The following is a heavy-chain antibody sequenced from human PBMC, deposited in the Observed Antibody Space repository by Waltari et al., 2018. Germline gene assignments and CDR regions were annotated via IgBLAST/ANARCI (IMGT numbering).Heavy chain of an antibody. D-gene: IGHD2-15*01. V-gene: IGHV1-24*01. J-gene: IGHJ3*02. CDR3: ATAVVVAADSGSDAFDI. Sequence: QVQLVQSGAEVKKPGASVKVSCKASGYTLTDLSMHWVRQAPGKGLEWMGGFDPEDGETIYAQKFQGRVTMTEDTSTDTAYMELSSLRSEDTAVYYCATAVVVAADSGSDAFDIWGQGTMVTVSS. CDR2: FDPEDGET. CDR1: GYTLTDLS.